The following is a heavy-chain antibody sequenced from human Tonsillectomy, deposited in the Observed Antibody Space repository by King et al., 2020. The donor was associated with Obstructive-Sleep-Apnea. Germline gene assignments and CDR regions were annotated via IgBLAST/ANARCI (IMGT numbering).Heavy chain of an antibody. V-gene: IGHV3-30-3*01. Sequence: VQLVQSGGGVVQPGRSLRLSCAASGFTFSIYAMHWVRQAPGKGLEWVAVISYNVSNKYYADSVKGRFTISRDKSNNTLYLQMNSLRAEDTAVVYCARADPKHYDSSCYYYGGEGAFDIWGQGTMVTVSS. CDR2: ISYNVSNK. CDR1: GFTFSIYA. D-gene: IGHD3-22*01. CDR3: ARADPKHYDSSCYYYGGEGAFDI. J-gene: IGHJ3*02.